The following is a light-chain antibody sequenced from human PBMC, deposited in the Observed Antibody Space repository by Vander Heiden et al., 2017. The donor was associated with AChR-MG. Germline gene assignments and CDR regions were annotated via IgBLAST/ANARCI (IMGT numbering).Light chain of an antibody. CDR1: NKNY. J-gene: IGKJ2*01. CDR3: QQYYSTPHT. Sequence: DIVMTQSPDSLAVSLSERATINNKNYLAWYQQKPGQPPKLLIYWASTRESGVPDRFSGSGSGTDFTLTISSLQAEDVAVYYCQQYYSTPHTFGQGTKLEIK. V-gene: IGKV4-1*01. CDR2: WAS.